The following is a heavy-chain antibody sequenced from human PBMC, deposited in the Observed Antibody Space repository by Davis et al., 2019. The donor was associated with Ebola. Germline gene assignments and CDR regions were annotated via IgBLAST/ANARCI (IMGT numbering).Heavy chain of an antibody. CDR1: GYTFTSYG. CDR2: INPNSGGT. J-gene: IGHJ6*02. CDR3: ARDKQLADYYYYGMDV. Sequence: ASVKVSCKASGYTFTSYGISWVRQAPGQGLEWMGWINPNSGGTNYAQKFQGWVTMTRDTSISTADMQLSRLRSDDTAVYYCARDKQLADYYYYGMDVWGQGTTVTVSS. D-gene: IGHD6-6*01. V-gene: IGHV1-2*04.